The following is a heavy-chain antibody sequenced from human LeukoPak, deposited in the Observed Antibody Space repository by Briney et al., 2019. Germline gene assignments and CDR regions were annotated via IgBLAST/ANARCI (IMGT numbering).Heavy chain of an antibody. CDR1: GFTFSSYA. J-gene: IGHJ4*02. V-gene: IGHV3-23*01. CDR3: AKAEENYDSSGYYYFDY. CDR2: FSCSGGST. D-gene: IGHD3-22*01. Sequence: GSLRLSCSGSGFTFSSYALRWVRQAPGEGLGLVLAFSCSGGSTYYADSVKGRFTISRDNSKNTLYLQMNSLRAEDTAVYYCAKAEENYDSSGYYYFDYWGQGTLVTVSS.